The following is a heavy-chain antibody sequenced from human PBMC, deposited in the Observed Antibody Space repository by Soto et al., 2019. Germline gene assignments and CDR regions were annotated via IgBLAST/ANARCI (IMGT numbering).Heavy chain of an antibody. D-gene: IGHD3-22*01. CDR3: ARGTAEYDSSGYPHSA. J-gene: IGHJ1*01. CDR2: IFDGDNS. CDR1: GFTVSSRRNY. Sequence: EVQLVESGGGLIQPGGSLRLSCVVSGFTVSSRRNYMSWVRQAPGKGLEWVSVIFDGDNSYYADSVKGRFTISRDNSKNTLYLQMNSLRAEDTAVYYCARGTAEYDSSGYPHSAWGRGTLVTVSS. V-gene: IGHV3-53*01.